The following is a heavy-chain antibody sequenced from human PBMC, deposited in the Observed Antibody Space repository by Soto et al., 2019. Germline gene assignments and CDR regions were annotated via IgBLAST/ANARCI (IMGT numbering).Heavy chain of an antibody. V-gene: IGHV4-59*08. CDR3: ATNNFYDYWSGPYFYYYMDV. CDR2: VDYRGKT. Sequence: QLQLQESGPGLVKPSETLSLTCNVSGGSISSLYLSWIRQPPGRGLEWIGYVDYRGKTTYNPSLKKRVTISADTSKNQFYLNLSSVTAADTAVYYCATNNFYDYWSGPYFYYYMDVWGKGTTVTVPS. CDR1: GGSISSLY. D-gene: IGHD3-3*01. J-gene: IGHJ6*03.